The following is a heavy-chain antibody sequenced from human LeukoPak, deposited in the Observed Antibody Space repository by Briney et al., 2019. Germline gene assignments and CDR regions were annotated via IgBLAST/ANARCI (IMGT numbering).Heavy chain of an antibody. Sequence: ASVKVSCKASGYTFTSYYMHWVRQAPGQGLEWMGIINPSGGSTSYAQKFQGRVTMTRDTSTSTVYMELSSLRSEDTAVYYCARIGHGGNSEGIVSDDWGQGTLVTVSS. D-gene: IGHD4-23*01. CDR2: INPSGGST. CDR1: GYTFTSYY. V-gene: IGHV1-46*01. CDR3: ARIGHGGNSEGIVSDD. J-gene: IGHJ4*02.